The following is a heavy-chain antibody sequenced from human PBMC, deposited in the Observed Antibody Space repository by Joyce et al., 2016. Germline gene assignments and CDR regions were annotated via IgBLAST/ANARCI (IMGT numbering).Heavy chain of an antibody. D-gene: IGHD1-26*01. CDR2: ISYDGSDK. CDR1: GFTFSSYP. Sequence: QVQLVESGGGVVQPGRSLRLSCAASGFTFSSYPMHWVRQAPGKVLEWVALISYDGSDKYYADAVKGRFTISRDNSKNTVYLQMNNLRAEDTAVFYCARDRFATTTGRLDYWGQGTLVTVSS. J-gene: IGHJ4*02. CDR3: ARDRFATTTGRLDY. V-gene: IGHV3-30*04.